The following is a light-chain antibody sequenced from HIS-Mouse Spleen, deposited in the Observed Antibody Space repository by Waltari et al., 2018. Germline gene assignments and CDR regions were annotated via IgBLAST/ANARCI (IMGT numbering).Light chain of an antibody. V-gene: IGLV3-25*03. Sequence: SYELTQPPSVSVSPGQTARITCSGDALPKQYAYWYQQKPGQAPVLVIYKDSERPSGIPERFSGSSSGTTVTLTISGVQAEDEADYYCQSADSSTYHVVFGGGTKLTVL. CDR1: ALPKQY. J-gene: IGLJ2*01. CDR3: QSADSSTYHVV. CDR2: KDS.